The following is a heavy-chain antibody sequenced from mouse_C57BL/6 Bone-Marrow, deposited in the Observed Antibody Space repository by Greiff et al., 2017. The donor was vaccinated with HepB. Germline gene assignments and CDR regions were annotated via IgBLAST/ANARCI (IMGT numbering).Heavy chain of an antibody. D-gene: IGHD2-5*01. J-gene: IGHJ1*03. CDR1: GYSITSGYY. CDR3: AISPSYYSNRYWYFDV. CDR2: ISYDGSN. V-gene: IGHV3-6*01. Sequence: ESGPGLVKPSQSLSLTCSVTGYSITSGYYWNWIRQFPGNKLEWMSYISYDGSNNYNPSLKNRISITRDTSKNQFFLKLNSVTTEDTATYYCAISPSYYSNRYWYFDVWGTGTTVTVSS.